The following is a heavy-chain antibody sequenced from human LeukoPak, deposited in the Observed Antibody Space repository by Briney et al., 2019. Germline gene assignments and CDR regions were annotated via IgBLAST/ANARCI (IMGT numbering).Heavy chain of an antibody. Sequence: ASVKVSCKASGYTFTSYAMHWVRQAPGQRLEWMGWINAGNGNTKYSQKFQGRVAITRDTSASTAYMELSSLRSEDTAVYYCARVATTQLFDYWGQGTLVTVSS. V-gene: IGHV1-3*01. CDR3: ARVATTQLFDY. CDR2: INAGNGNT. D-gene: IGHD5-12*01. CDR1: GYTFTSYA. J-gene: IGHJ4*02.